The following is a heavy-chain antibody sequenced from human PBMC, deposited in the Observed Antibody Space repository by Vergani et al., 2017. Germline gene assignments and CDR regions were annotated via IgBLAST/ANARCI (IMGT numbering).Heavy chain of an antibody. CDR2: IWYDGSNK. Sequence: QVQLVESGGGVVQPGRSLRLSCAASGFTFSSYGMHWVRQAPGKGLEWVAVIWYDGSNKYYADSVKGRFTISRDNSKNTLYLQMNSLRAEDTAVYYCAKGLRPHYPMDYWGQGTLVTVSS. CDR1: GFTFSSYG. CDR3: AKGLRPHYPMDY. D-gene: IGHD4-17*01. V-gene: IGHV3-33*06. J-gene: IGHJ4*02.